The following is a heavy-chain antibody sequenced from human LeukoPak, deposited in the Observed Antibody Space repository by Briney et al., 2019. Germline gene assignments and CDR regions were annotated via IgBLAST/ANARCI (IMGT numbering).Heavy chain of an antibody. D-gene: IGHD6-13*01. CDR2: IYTSGNT. V-gene: IGHV4-61*02. J-gene: IGHJ4*02. CDR3: ARGSSWYSDRIDY. Sequence: SQTLSLTCTVSGDSISSGNYFWHWIRQPAGKGLEWIGRIYTSGNTNYNPSLKSRVTISVDTSKNQFSLNLSSVTAADTAVYYCARGSSWYSDRIDYWGQGTLVTVSS. CDR1: GDSISSGNYF.